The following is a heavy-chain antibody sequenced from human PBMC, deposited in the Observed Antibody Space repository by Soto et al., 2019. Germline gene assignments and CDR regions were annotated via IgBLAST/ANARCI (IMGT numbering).Heavy chain of an antibody. CDR1: GNTFMSYG. J-gene: IGHJ2*01. CDR2: ISAYNGKT. D-gene: IGHD1-26*01. V-gene: IGHV1-18*01. CDR3: ARHGVGSFWYFDI. Sequence: QVQLVQSGGEVKKPGASVKVSCKASGNTFMSYGFSWVRQAPGQVLGWLGWISAYNGKTDYAQKVQDRVIMTRDTVTSTVYMELTSLTSDDTAVYFCARHGVGSFWYFDIWGRGTLVSVSS.